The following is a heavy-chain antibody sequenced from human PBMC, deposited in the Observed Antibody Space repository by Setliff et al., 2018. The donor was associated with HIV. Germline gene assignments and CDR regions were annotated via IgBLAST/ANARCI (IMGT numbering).Heavy chain of an antibody. J-gene: IGHJ6*03. CDR3: ACGAAAGTDYYYYYYMDV. CDR1: GGSISSSSYY. D-gene: IGHD6-13*01. V-gene: IGHV4-39*01. CDR2: IYYSEST. Sequence: PSETLSLTCTVSGGSISSSSYYWGWIRQPPGKGLEWIGSIYYSESTYYNPSLKSRVTISVDTSKNQFSLKLSSVTAADTAVYYCACGAAAGTDYYYYYYMDVWGKGTTVTVSS.